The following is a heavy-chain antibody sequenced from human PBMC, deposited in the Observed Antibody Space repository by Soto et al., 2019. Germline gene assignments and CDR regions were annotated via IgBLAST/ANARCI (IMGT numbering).Heavy chain of an antibody. J-gene: IGHJ5*02. V-gene: IGHV4-4*07. CDR1: GISIDNYY. Sequence: SETLSLTCTVSGISIDNYYCSWIRQSAGKGLEWIGRIYSSGTTNYNPSLKSRVTMSVDMSKSQFSLNVRSVTAADTAVYYCVRDVGGSGWFAPWGQGTLVTSPQ. CDR2: IYSSGTT. CDR3: VRDVGGSGWFAP.